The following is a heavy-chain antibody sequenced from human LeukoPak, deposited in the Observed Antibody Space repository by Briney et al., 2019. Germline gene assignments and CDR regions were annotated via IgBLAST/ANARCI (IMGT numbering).Heavy chain of an antibody. CDR1: GFTFSSSW. J-gene: IGHJ3*02. Sequence: GGSLRLSCTASGFTFSSSWMNWVRQSPGKGLEWVACIKQDGSVKYYADSVKGRFTISRDNAESSLDLQMNSLRAEDTAVYYCARDPNGDYIGAFDMRGPGTMVTVSS. D-gene: IGHD4-17*01. CDR2: IKQDGSVK. V-gene: IGHV3-7*03. CDR3: ARDPNGDYIGAFDM.